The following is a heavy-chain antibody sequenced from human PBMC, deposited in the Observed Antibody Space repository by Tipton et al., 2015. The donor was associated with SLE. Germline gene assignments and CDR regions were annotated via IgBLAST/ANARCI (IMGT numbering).Heavy chain of an antibody. V-gene: IGHV4-34*01. D-gene: IGHD2-15*01. CDR1: GGSFSGYY. J-gene: IGHJ6*02. CDR3: ARGYCSGGSCRPYYGMDV. CDR2: INHSGST. Sequence: TLSLTCAVYGGSFSGYYWSWIRQPPGKGLEWIGEINHSGSTNYNPSLKSRVTISVDTSKNQFSLKLSSVTAADTAVYYCARGYCSGGSCRPYYGMDVWGQGTTVTVSS.